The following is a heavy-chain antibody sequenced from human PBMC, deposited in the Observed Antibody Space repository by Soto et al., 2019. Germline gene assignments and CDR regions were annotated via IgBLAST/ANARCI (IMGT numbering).Heavy chain of an antibody. CDR2: MNPNSGNT. Sequence: ASVKVSCKASGYTFTSYDINWVRQATGQGLEWMGWMNPNSGNTGYAQKFQGRVTMARNTSISTAYMELISLESEETAVYYCARATLTPTIFGVVIRVSKDYYYMDVWGKGTTVTVSS. CDR1: GYTFTSYD. J-gene: IGHJ6*03. CDR3: ARATLTPTIFGVVIRVSKDYYYMDV. V-gene: IGHV1-8*01. D-gene: IGHD3-3*01.